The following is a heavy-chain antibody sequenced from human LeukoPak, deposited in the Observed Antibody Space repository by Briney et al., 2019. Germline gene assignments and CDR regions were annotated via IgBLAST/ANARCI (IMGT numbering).Heavy chain of an antibody. J-gene: IGHJ4*02. CDR3: ARANVGEGFDY. CDR1: GGSISSSSYY. CDR2: IYYSGST. D-gene: IGHD3-10*01. Sequence: PSETLSLTCTVSGGSISSSSYYWGWIRQPPGKGLEWIGSIYYSGSTYYNPSLKSRVTISVDTSKNQFSLKLSSVTAADTAVYYCARANVGEGFDYWGQGTLVTVSS. V-gene: IGHV4-39*07.